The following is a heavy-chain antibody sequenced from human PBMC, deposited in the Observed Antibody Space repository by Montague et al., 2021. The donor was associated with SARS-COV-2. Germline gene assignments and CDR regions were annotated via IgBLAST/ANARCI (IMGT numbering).Heavy chain of an antibody. CDR2: IHYSGST. V-gene: IGHV4-39*07. J-gene: IGHJ6*02. CDR3: ARVGRQQLVRLSGMDV. Sequence: SETLSLTCTVSGGSIGSSSYYWGWIRQPPGKGLEWIGSIHYSGSTYYNPSLKSRVTISVDTSKNQFSLKLSSVTAADTAVYYCARVGRQQLVRLSGMDVWGQGTTVTVSS. CDR1: GGSIGSSSYY. D-gene: IGHD6-13*01.